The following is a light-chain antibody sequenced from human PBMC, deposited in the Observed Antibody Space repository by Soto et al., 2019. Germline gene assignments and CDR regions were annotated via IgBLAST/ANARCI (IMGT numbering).Light chain of an antibody. CDR3: QQYNSGPPGVT. V-gene: IGKV3-15*01. CDR2: GAS. Sequence: EIVMTQSPATLSVSPGERATLSCRASQSVSSNLAWYQQKPGPAPRLLIYGASTRATGIPARFSGSGSGTEFTLTISSLQSEDFAVYYCQQYNSGPPGVTFGPGTKVHIK. CDR1: QSVSSN. J-gene: IGKJ3*01.